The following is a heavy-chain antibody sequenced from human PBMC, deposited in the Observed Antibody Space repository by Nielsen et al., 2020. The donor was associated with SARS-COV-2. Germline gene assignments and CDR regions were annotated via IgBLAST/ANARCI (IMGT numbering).Heavy chain of an antibody. CDR3: TRVQYCSSSSCYGEFDY. CDR2: ISSSSSYI. CDR1: GFTFSSYS. J-gene: IGHJ4*02. Sequence: GGSLRLSCAASGFTFSSYSMNWVRQAPGKGLEWVSSISSSSSYIYYADSVKGRFTISRDNAKNSLYLQMNSLRAEDTAVYYCTRVQYCSSSSCYGEFDYWGQGTLVTVSS. V-gene: IGHV3-21*01. D-gene: IGHD2-2*01.